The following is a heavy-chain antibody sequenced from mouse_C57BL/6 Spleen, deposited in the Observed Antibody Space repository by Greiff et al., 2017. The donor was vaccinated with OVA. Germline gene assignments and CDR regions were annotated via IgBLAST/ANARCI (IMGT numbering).Heavy chain of an antibody. CDR1: GYSFTDYN. D-gene: IGHD1-1*01. Sequence: EVQLVESGPELVKPGASVKISCKASGYSFTDYNMNWVKQSNGKSLEWIGVINPNYGTTSYNQKFKGKATLTVDQSSSTAYMQLNSLTSEDSAVYYCARKGYTTVVADYCDYWGQGTTLTVSS. CDR2: INPNYGTT. J-gene: IGHJ2*01. V-gene: IGHV1-39*01. CDR3: ARKGYTTVVADYCDY.